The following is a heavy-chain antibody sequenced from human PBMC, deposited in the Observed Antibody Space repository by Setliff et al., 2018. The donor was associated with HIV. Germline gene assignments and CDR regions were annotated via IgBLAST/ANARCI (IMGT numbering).Heavy chain of an antibody. J-gene: IGHJ6*03. V-gene: IGHV1-69*05. CDR1: GGSFTRHA. CDR3: ARDSSFNMDV. CDR2: IIPIFGTA. Sequence: SVKVSCKVSGGSFTRHAISWVRQAPGQGLEWMGGIIPIFGTANYAQKLQGRVTMTKDTSTSTAYMELRSLRSDDTAVYYCARDSSFNMDVWGKGTTVTAP.